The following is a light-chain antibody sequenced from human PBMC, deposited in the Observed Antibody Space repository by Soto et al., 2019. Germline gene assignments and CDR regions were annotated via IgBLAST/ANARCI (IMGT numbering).Light chain of an antibody. J-gene: IGKJ3*01. CDR1: QGISSY. CDR3: QQYYSYPFT. CDR2: AAS. V-gene: IGKV1-8*01. Sequence: AIRMTQSPSSFSASTGDRVTITCRASQGISSYLAWYQQKPGKAPKLLIYAASTLQSGVPSRFRGSGSGKDFTLTINCLQSKDFATYYCQQYYSYPFTFGPGTKVDIK.